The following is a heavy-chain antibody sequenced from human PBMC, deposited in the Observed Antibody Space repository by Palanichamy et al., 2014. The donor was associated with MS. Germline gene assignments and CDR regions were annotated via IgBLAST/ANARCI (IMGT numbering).Heavy chain of an antibody. CDR1: GGSTNYYY. J-gene: IGHJ4*02. CDR2: IYYSGST. V-gene: IGHV4-59*01. D-gene: IGHD5-18*01. Sequence: QVQLQESGPGLVKPSKTLSLTCTVSGGSTNYYYWNWIRQPPGKGLEWIGYIYYSGSTNYNPSPKSRVSISVDTSKNQFSLKLSSVTAADTAVYYCARWVQLQGAYYLDLWGQGTLVTVTS. CDR3: ARWVQLQGAYYLDL.